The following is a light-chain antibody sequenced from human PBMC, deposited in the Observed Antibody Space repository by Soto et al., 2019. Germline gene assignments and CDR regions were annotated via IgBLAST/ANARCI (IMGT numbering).Light chain of an antibody. CDR2: KDT. CDR1: ALPKQY. V-gene: IGLV3-25*03. Sequence: SSELTQPPSVSVSPGQTATITCSGEALPKQYAYWYQQKPGQAPVLVIYKDTERPSGIPERFSGSSSGTTVTLTVSGVQAGDEADYYCQSTASSSTYYMVFGGGTQLTVL. CDR3: QSTASSSTYYMV. J-gene: IGLJ2*01.